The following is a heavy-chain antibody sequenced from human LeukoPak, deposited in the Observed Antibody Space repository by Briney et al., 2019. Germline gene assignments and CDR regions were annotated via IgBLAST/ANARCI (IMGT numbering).Heavy chain of an antibody. D-gene: IGHD1-1*01. V-gene: IGHV3-48*03. CDR3: AKTATGQYFYFDL. Sequence: AGGSLRLSCAASGFTFSSYEMNWVRQAPGKGLEWVSYISDSGSTMYYADSVKGRFTISRDNSEKTLHLQMNSLRTEDTAVYYCAKTATGQYFYFDLWGRGTLVTVSS. CDR2: ISDSGSTM. CDR1: GFTFSSYE. J-gene: IGHJ2*01.